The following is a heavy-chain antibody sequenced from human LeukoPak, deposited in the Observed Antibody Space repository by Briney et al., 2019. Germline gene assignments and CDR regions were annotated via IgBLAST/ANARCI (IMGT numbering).Heavy chain of an antibody. J-gene: IGHJ3*02. CDR3: ASTSPYYYDSSGYPDAFDI. CDR2: IYYSGST. CDR1: GGSINNYY. D-gene: IGHD3-22*01. V-gene: IGHV4-59*08. Sequence: SETLSLTCSVSGGSINNYYRSWIRQPPGKGLECIGYIYYSGSTNYNPSLKSRVTISVDTSKNQFSLKLSSVTAADTAVYYCASTSPYYYDSSGYPDAFDIWGQGTMVTVSS.